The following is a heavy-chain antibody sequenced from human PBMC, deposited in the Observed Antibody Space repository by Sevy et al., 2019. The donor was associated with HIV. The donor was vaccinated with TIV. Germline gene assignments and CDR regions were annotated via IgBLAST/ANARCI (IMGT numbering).Heavy chain of an antibody. CDR1: GFTFRSYS. CDR2: ISSSRSAI. Sequence: GSLRLSCSGSGFTFRSYSLNWVRQAPGKGPEWLSYISSSRSAIYYADSVKGRFTISRDNAKNSLYLQMNSLRDEDTAVYFCARVQYYHYVWGSYRYDYWGQGTLVTVSS. V-gene: IGHV3-48*02. D-gene: IGHD3-16*02. J-gene: IGHJ4*02. CDR3: ARVQYYHYVWGSYRYDY.